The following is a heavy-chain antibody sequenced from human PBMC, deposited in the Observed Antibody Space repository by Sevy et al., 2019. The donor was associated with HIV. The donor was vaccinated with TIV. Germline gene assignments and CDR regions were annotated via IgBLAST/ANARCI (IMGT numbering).Heavy chain of an antibody. V-gene: IGHV4-31*03. CDR2: ISYSERT. Sequence: SETLSLTCTVSGDSISSLTYYWSWIRQHPGKGLEWSGYISYSERTYYNPSLKSRVTISVDTSKNQFSLKLSSVTAADTAVFYCARANAYLASDAFDIWGQGTLVTVSS. CDR1: GDSISSLTYY. J-gene: IGHJ3*02. D-gene: IGHD1-26*01. CDR3: ARANAYLASDAFDI.